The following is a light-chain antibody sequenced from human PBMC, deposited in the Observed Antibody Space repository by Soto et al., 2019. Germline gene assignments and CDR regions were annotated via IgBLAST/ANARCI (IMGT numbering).Light chain of an antibody. CDR2: GAS. CDR3: QQYKQWPVA. J-gene: IGKJ4*01. V-gene: IGKV3-15*01. Sequence: VMTQSPTTLSVSPGERATLSCRASHSVGSNLAWYKQNPGQAPRLLIYGASNRATGVPARFSGSGSATQFTLTIRSLQSEDFGFYYCQQYKQWPVAFGGGTKVQIK. CDR1: HSVGSN.